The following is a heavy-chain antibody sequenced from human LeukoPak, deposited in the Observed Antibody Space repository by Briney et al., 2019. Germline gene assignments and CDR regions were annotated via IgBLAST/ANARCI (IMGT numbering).Heavy chain of an antibody. J-gene: IGHJ4*02. CDR1: GFTFSTNA. CDR3: ARDNVYGSGTEY. D-gene: IGHD3-10*01. V-gene: IGHV3-30-3*01. Sequence: GSLRLSCAASGFTFSTNAMHWVRQAPGKGLEWVAVTSYDEGHKYYADSVRGRFTISRDTANNTLYLQMNSLRAEDTAVYYCARDNVYGSGTEYWGQGTLVTVSS. CDR2: TSYDEGHK.